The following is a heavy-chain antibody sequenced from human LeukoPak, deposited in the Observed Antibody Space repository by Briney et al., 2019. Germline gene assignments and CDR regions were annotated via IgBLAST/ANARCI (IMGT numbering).Heavy chain of an antibody. V-gene: IGHV1-18*01. J-gene: IGHJ3*02. D-gene: IGHD3-3*01. CDR2: ISAYNGNT. Sequence: ASVKVSCKASGYTCTSYGISWVRQAPGHGLEWMGWISAYNGNTNYAQKLQGRVTMTTDTSTSTAYMALRSLRSDDTAVYYCARASITIFGVVISGAFDIWGQGTMVTVSS. CDR3: ARASITIFGVVISGAFDI. CDR1: GYTCTSYG.